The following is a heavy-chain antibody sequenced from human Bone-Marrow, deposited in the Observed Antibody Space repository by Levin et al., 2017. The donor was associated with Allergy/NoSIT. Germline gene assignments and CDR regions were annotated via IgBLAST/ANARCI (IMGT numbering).Heavy chain of an antibody. CDR3: ARVRGGVLVVYAT. V-gene: IGHV1-2*06. CDR1: GYTFTGYY. J-gene: IGHJ5*02. Sequence: ASVKVSCKASGYTFTGYYMHWVRQAPGQGLEWMGRINPNSGGTNYAQKFQGRVTMTRDTSISTAYMELSRLRSDDTAVYYCARVRGGVLVVYATWGQGTLVTVSS. D-gene: IGHD2-8*02. CDR2: INPNSGGT.